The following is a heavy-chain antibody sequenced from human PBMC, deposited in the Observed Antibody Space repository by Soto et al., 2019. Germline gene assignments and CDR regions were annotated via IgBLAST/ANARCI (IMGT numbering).Heavy chain of an antibody. J-gene: IGHJ4*02. CDR1: GFTFSSYS. D-gene: IGHD3-10*01. V-gene: IGHV3-23*01. CDR3: AKKVNSGPGSQYFDY. Sequence: GGSLRLSCAASGFTFSSYSMSWVRQAPGKGLEWVSGFRTSGDGGTTYYADSVKGRFTISRDNSKNMLFLQMNSLRAEDTAIYYCAKKVNSGPGSQYFDYWGQGTLVTVSA. CDR2: FRTSGDGGTT.